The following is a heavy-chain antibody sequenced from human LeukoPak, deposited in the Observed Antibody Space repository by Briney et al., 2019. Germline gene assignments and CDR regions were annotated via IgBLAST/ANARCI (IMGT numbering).Heavy chain of an antibody. Sequence: SETLSLTCTVSGDSIGIYYWNWIRQPAGKGLEWIGRIFTSGIANYNPSLKSRVTMSVDTSKNQFSLTLSSVTAADTAVYYCAREDPQTKVPEGMDVWGQGTTVTVSS. D-gene: IGHD4/OR15-4a*01. CDR3: AREDPQTKVPEGMDV. CDR2: IFTSGIA. CDR1: GDSIGIYY. V-gene: IGHV4-4*07. J-gene: IGHJ6*02.